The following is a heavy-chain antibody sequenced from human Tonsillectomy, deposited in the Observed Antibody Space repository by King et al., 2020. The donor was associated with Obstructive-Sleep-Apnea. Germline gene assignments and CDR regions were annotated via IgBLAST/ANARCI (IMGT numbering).Heavy chain of an antibody. CDR2: ISSSSSYI. J-gene: IGHJ3*02. CDR1: GFTFSSYI. Sequence: VQLVESGGGLVKPGGSLRLSCAASGFTFSSYIMNWVRQAPGKGLEWVSSISSSSSYIYYADSVKGRFTISRDNAKNSLYLQMNSLRAEDTAVYYCARVGPTDDFDIWGQGTMVTVSS. D-gene: IGHD1-26*01. CDR3: ARVGPTDDFDI. V-gene: IGHV3-21*01.